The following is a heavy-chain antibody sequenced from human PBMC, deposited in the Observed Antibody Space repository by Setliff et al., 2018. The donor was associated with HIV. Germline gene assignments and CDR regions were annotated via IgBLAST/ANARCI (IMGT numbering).Heavy chain of an antibody. Sequence: SETLSLTCNVSGGSISSSSYYWGWIRQPPGKGLEWIGSFHSSGSTSYNPSLRSRVTVSVDTSKNHFSLKLSSVTASDTAVYYCARASSDSSGWGYYFDYWGQGTLVTVSS. CDR1: GGSISSSSYY. V-gene: IGHV4-39*02. CDR3: ARASSDSSGWGYYFDY. J-gene: IGHJ4*02. CDR2: FHSSGST. D-gene: IGHD3-22*01.